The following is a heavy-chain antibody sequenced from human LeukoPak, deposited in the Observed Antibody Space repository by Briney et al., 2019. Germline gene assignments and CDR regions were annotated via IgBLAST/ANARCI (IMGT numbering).Heavy chain of an antibody. CDR1: GFTFGPYT. CDR3: ARVVYSGYGGVDY. Sequence: PGGSLRLSCAASGFTFGPYTMNWVRQAPGKGLEWVSSISTSSYIYYADSVKGRFTISRDNAKNSLCLQMNSLRAEDTAVYYCARVVYSGYGGVDYWGQGTLVTVSS. V-gene: IGHV3-21*01. J-gene: IGHJ4*02. D-gene: IGHD5-12*01. CDR2: ISTSSYI.